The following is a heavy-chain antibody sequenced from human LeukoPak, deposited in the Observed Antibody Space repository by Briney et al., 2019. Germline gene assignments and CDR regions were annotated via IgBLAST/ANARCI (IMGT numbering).Heavy chain of an antibody. Sequence: ASVKVSCKASGYTFTGYYMHWVRQAPGQGLEWMGWINPNSGGTNYAQKFQGRVTMTRDTSISTAYMELSRLRSDETAVYYCARPNYYYGSGRYPGDWFDPWGQGTLVTVSS. D-gene: IGHD3-10*01. J-gene: IGHJ5*02. CDR3: ARPNYYYGSGRYPGDWFDP. CDR2: INPNSGGT. CDR1: GYTFTGYY. V-gene: IGHV1-2*02.